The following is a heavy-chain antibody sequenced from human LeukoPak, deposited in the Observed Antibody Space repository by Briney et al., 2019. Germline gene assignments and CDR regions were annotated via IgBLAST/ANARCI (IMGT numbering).Heavy chain of an antibody. Sequence: GASLKISCKGSGYSFSTYWIGWVRQMPGKGLEWMGFIYPGDSDTRYSPSFQGQVTISADKYISSAYLQWSSLKASDTAMYYCAKVVELATLTGDSYTYSYHMDVWGKGTAVTVSS. J-gene: IGHJ6*03. CDR2: IYPGDSDT. CDR1: GYSFSTYW. V-gene: IGHV5-51*01. CDR3: AKVVELATLTGDSYTYSYHMDV. D-gene: IGHD5-24*01.